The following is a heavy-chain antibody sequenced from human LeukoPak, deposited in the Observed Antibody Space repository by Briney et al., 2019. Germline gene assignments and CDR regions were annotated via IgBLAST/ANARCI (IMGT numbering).Heavy chain of an antibody. Sequence: GGSLRLSCAASGFIFSSYAMTWVRQAPGKGLEWVSAISGSGGSTYYSDSVKGRFTISRDNSKNTLYLQMNSLSAEDSAVYYCAGGGGDNIWGSYRGDYWGQGTLVTVSS. D-gene: IGHD3-16*02. J-gene: IGHJ4*02. V-gene: IGHV3-23*01. CDR2: ISGSGGST. CDR3: AGGGGDNIWGSYRGDY. CDR1: GFIFSSYA.